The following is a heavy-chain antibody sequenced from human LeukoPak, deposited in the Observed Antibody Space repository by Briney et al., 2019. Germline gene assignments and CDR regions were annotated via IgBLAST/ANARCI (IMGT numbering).Heavy chain of an antibody. CDR1: GGSISSSSYY. J-gene: IGHJ3*02. V-gene: IGHV4-39*07. CDR3: ASSKGLLWFGVAEAFDI. CDR2: IYYSGST. D-gene: IGHD3-10*01. Sequence: SETLSLTCTVSGGSISSSSYYWGWIRQPPGKGLEWIGSIYYSGSTYYNPSLKSRVTISVDTSKNQFSLKPSSVTAADTAVYYCASSKGLLWFGVAEAFDIWGQGTMVTVSS.